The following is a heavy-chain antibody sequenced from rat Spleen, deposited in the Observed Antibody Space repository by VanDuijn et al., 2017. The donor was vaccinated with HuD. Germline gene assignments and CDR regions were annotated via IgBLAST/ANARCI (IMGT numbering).Heavy chain of an antibody. D-gene: IGHD1-2*01. J-gene: IGHJ1*01. CDR2: INYEGDIT. V-gene: IGHV5-22*01. Sequence: EVQLVESGGGLVQPGRSLKLSCAASGFTFSDYYMAWVRQAPKKGLEWVTSINYEGDITYFGDSVKGRFTISRDNAKSTLYLQVNSLRSEDTAIYYCARHSVYYYSRYIPDYFDYWGPGTMVTVSS. CDR3: ARHSVYYYSRYIPDYFDY. CDR1: GFTFSDYY.